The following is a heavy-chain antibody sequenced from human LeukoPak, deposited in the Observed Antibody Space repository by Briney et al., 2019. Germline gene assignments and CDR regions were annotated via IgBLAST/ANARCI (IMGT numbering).Heavy chain of an antibody. CDR2: INVDNGNT. V-gene: IGHV1-3*01. J-gene: IGHJ4*02. CDR1: GYTITSYA. D-gene: IGHD6-13*01. CDR3: ARTGSSRWHGDHYYFDY. Sequence: ASVKVSCKASGYTITSYAIHWVRQAPGQRLEGMGGINVDNGNTKYSQKFQRRVTITGDASASTAYMELSSLRSEDTAVFCCARTGSSRWHGDHYYFDYWGQGTLVTVSS.